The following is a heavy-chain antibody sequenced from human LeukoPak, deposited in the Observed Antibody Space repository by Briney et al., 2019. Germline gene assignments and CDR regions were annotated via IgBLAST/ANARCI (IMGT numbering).Heavy chain of an antibody. CDR1: GGSISSYY. J-gene: IGHJ4*02. CDR2: IFYSGTT. V-gene: IGHV4-59*01. D-gene: IGHD6-13*01. CDR3: ARGYTSSRLDY. Sequence: SETLSLTCTVSGGSISSYYWSWVRQPPGKGLEWIGYIFYSGTTNYNPSLKSRGTISVDTSKNQFSLKLSSVTAADTAVYYCARGYTSSRLDYWGQGTLVTVSS.